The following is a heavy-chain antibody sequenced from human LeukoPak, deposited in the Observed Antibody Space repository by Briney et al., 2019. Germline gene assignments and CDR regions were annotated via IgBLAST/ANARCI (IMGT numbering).Heavy chain of an antibody. CDR3: ARGPPRGKYYYMDV. D-gene: IGHD1-1*01. V-gene: IGHV3-13*01. CDR2: IGTASDT. Sequence: PGGSLRLSCAASGFTFSSFDMHWVRHPTGQGLGWVSTIGTASDTYYPGSVEGRFTLSRDNAKNSLYLQMNSLTAGDTAVYYCARGPPRGKYYYMDVWGKGTTATVSS. CDR1: GFTFSSFD. J-gene: IGHJ6*03.